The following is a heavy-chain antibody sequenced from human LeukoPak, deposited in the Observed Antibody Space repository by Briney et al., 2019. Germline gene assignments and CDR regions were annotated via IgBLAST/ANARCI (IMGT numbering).Heavy chain of an antibody. V-gene: IGHV4-31*03. CDR1: GGSISSGGYY. Sequence: SETLSLTCTVSGGSISSGGYYWSWIRQHPGKGLEWIGYIYYSGSTYYNPSLKSRVTISVDTSKNQFSLKLGSVTAADTAVYYCARGYSSSLMGAFDIWGQGTMVTVSS. J-gene: IGHJ3*02. CDR3: ARGYSSSLMGAFDI. CDR2: IYYSGST. D-gene: IGHD6-13*01.